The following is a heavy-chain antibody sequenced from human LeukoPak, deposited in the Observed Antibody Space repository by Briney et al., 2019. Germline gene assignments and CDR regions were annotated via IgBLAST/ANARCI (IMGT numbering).Heavy chain of an antibody. V-gene: IGHV1-69*05. Sequence: ASVKVSCKASGGTFSSYAISWVRQAPGQGLEWMGGIIPIFGTANYAQKFQGRVTITTDESTSTAYMELSSLRSEDTAVYYCAREGYYDSTGYFDYWGQGTLVTVSS. J-gene: IGHJ4*02. D-gene: IGHD3-22*01. CDR1: GGTFSSYA. CDR3: AREGYYDSTGYFDY. CDR2: IIPIFGTA.